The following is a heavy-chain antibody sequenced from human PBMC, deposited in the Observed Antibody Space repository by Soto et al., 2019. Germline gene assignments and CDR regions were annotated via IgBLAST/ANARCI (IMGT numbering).Heavy chain of an antibody. J-gene: IGHJ4*01. CDR2: TYYRSKWYN. Sequence: SPAVSRTDVSSGGRVCRNRGAWNWIRKSPSRGLEWLGRTYYRSKWYNDYAVSVKSRITINPDTSKNQFSLQLNSVTPEDTAVYYCAREIPGLAVAGTIAYLGHGTLVPVSS. CDR3: AREIPGLAVAGTIAY. CDR1: GGRVCRNRGA. D-gene: IGHD6-19*01. V-gene: IGHV6-1*01.